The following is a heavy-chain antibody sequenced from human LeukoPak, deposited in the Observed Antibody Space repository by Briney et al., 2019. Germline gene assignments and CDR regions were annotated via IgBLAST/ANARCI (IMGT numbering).Heavy chain of an antibody. D-gene: IGHD1-14*01. CDR2: IYWDDDK. CDR1: GGSISSYYW. V-gene: IGHV2-5*08. J-gene: IGHJ5*02. CDR3: AHNPPRETVPGFDP. Sequence: TLSLTCTVSGGSISSYYWSWIRQPPGKALEWLALIYWDDDKRYSPSLKSGLTFTKDTSKNQVVPTMTNMDPVDTATYYCAHNPPRETVPGFDPWGQGTLVTVSS.